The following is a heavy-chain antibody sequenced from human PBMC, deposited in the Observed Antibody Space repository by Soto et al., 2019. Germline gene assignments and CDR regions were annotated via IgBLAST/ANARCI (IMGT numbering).Heavy chain of an antibody. J-gene: IGHJ4*02. CDR1: GFTFSSYA. V-gene: IGHV3-23*01. D-gene: IGHD3-22*01. CDR3: AKDHEFDSSSGYYFDY. CDR2: ISGSGGST. Sequence: GGSLRLSCAASGFTFSSYAMSWVRQAPRKGLEWVSAISGSGGSTYYADSVKGRFTISRDNSKNTLYLQMNSLRAEDTAVYYCAKDHEFDSSSGYYFDYWGQGTLVTVSS.